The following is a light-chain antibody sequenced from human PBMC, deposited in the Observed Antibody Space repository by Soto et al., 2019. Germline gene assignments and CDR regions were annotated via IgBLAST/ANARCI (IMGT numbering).Light chain of an antibody. J-gene: IGKJ1*01. CDR3: QQYNDRLWT. Sequence: EIVMTQSPATLSMSPGQRATLSCRASQSISSNLAWYQQKPGQAPRLLMYGASTRATGIPARFSASGSGTEFTLTISSLQSEDFAVYYCQQYNDRLWTFVQWTKVEIK. V-gene: IGKV3-15*01. CDR2: GAS. CDR1: QSISSN.